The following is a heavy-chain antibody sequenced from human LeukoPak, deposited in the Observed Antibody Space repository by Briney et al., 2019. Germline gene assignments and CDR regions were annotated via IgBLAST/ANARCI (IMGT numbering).Heavy chain of an antibody. CDR2: IKHDGTDK. Sequence: PGGSLRLSCVASGFTFSDYWMSWVRQAPGKGLEWVANIKHDGTDKYYVDSVKGRFAFSRDNAKNSLYLQMNSLRVEDTAVYYCARAGIRGVLLPVDYWGQGTLVTVSS. D-gene: IGHD3-10*01. V-gene: IGHV3-7*01. CDR3: ARAGIRGVLLPVDY. CDR1: GFTFSDYW. J-gene: IGHJ4*02.